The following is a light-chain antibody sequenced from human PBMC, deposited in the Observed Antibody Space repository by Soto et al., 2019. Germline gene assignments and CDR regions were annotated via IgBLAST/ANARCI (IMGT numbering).Light chain of an antibody. CDR3: QKYDFYWT. V-gene: IGKV1-5*03. Sequence: DIQMTQSPSTLSASVGDRVTITCRASQSIGSGLAWYQQKPGKAPKLLIYKASTLESGVPFRFSGSGYGTEFTLTITSLQPDDFATYYCQKYDFYWTFGQGTKVEIK. CDR2: KAS. J-gene: IGKJ1*01. CDR1: QSIGSG.